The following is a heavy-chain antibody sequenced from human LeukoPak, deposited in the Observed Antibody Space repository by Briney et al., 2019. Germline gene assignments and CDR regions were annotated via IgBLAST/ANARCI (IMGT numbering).Heavy chain of an antibody. Sequence: GGSLRLSCAASGFSFRSFSMTWVRQAPGKGLEWVSYISGSDTTIYYTDSVKGRFTISRDNAKNSLYLQMNSLRAEDTAVYYCARGKDNSHYYFDYWGQGTLVTVSS. J-gene: IGHJ4*02. CDR3: ARGKDNSHYYFDY. CDR1: GFSFRSFS. V-gene: IGHV3-48*04. D-gene: IGHD4-11*01. CDR2: ISGSDTTI.